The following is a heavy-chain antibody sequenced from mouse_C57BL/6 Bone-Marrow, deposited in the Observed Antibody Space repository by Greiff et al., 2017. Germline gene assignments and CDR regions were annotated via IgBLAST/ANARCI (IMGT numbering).Heavy chain of an antibody. V-gene: IGHV5-16*01. J-gene: IGHJ1*03. CDR1: GFTFSDYY. CDR3: ARDNDYGEFED. D-gene: IGHD2-4*01. CDR2: INHDGSST. Sequence: EVHLVEPEGGLVQPGSSMKLSCTASGFTFSDYYMAWVRQVPEKGLEWVANINHDGSSTYYLDPLKSRFIISRDKARNTLYLQMSSLKSEDTATYWCARDNDYGEFEDWGKGTTLTVSS.